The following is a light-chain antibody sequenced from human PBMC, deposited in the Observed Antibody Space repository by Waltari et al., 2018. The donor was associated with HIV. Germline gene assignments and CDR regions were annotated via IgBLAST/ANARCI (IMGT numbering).Light chain of an antibody. CDR1: QDIRNY. J-gene: IGKJ1*01. CDR2: ESS. CDR3: QQYDNLPHT. Sequence: DIQMTQSPSSLSASVGDRVTIPCQASQDIRNYLNWYQQKPGKAPKPLISESSNLETGVPSRFSGSGSGTDFTFTICSLHPVYNATYYGQQYDNLPHTFGQGTKVEIK. V-gene: IGKV1-33*01.